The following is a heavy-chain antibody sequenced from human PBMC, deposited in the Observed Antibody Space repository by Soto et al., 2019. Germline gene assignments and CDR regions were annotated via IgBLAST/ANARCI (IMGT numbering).Heavy chain of an antibody. CDR1: GGSIISYY. V-gene: IGHV4-59*01. D-gene: IGHD4-17*01. Sequence: SETLSLTCTVSGGSIISYYWSWIRQPPGKGLEWIGYIYYSGSTNYNPSLKSRVTISVDTSKNQFSLKLTSVTAPDTAVYYCESLPWADYGGIFDPWGPGTMVTVFS. CDR2: IYYSGST. CDR3: ESLPWADYGGIFDP. J-gene: IGHJ5*02.